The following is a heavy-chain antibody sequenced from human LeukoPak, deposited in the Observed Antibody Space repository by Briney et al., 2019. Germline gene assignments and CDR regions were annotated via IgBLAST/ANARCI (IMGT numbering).Heavy chain of an antibody. CDR3: ARHLGRITAAAPRWFDP. J-gene: IGHJ5*02. CDR1: GYSFTTYC. Sequence: GESLKISCKGSGYSFTTYCIVWVRQMPGKGLEWMGIICPADSDTRYSPSFQGQVAISADKSISTAYLQWSSLKASDTAMYYCARHLGRITAAAPRWFDPWGQGTLVTVSS. CDR2: ICPADSDT. V-gene: IGHV5-51*01. D-gene: IGHD6-13*01.